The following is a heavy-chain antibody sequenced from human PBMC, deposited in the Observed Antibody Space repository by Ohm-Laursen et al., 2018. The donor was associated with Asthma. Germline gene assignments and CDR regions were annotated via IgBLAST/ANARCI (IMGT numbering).Heavy chain of an antibody. V-gene: IGHV1-18*04. J-gene: IGHJ6*02. D-gene: IGHD3-10*01. Sequence: SVKVSCKAAGYKFSSYGISWVRQAPGQGLEWMGWISAYNGNTNYAQKLQGRVTMTTDTSTSTAYMELRSLRSDDTAVYYCARENRKKMVQGVIITTYYNGMDVWGQGTTVTVSS. CDR3: ARENRKKMVQGVIITTYYNGMDV. CDR2: ISAYNGNT. CDR1: GYKFSSYG.